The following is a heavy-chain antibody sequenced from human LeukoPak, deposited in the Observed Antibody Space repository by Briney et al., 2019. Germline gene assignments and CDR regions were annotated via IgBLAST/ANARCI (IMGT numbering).Heavy chain of an antibody. CDR2: INPNSGGT. CDR1: GYTFTSYG. D-gene: IGHD2-15*01. J-gene: IGHJ2*01. CDR3: ARGHCSGGICYDWYFDL. Sequence: GASVKVSFKASGYTFTSYGISWVRQAPGQGLEWMGWINPNSGGTNYAQKFQGRVTMTRDTSISTAYMELSRLRSDDTANYYCARGHCSGGICYDWYFDLWGRGTLVTVSS. V-gene: IGHV1-2*02.